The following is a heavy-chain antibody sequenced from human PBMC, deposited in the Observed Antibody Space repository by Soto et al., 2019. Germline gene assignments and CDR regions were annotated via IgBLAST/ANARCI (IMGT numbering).Heavy chain of an antibody. CDR1: GGSISSGGYY. CDR3: ARDLSGVVRGRGQIVVGQNAFDI. D-gene: IGHD3-22*01. Sequence: QVQLQESGPGLVKPSQTLSLTCTVSGGSISSGGYYWSWIRQHPGKGLEWIGYIYYSGSTYYNPSLKSRVTISVDTSKNQFSLKLSSVTAADTAVYYCARDLSGVVRGRGQIVVGQNAFDIWGQGTMVTVSS. CDR2: IYYSGST. J-gene: IGHJ3*02. V-gene: IGHV4-31*03.